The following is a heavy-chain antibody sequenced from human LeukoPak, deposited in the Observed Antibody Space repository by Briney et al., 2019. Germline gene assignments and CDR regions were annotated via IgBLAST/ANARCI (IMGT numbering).Heavy chain of an antibody. J-gene: IGHJ4*02. CDR1: GFTFSSYW. CDR2: VNQDGSER. Sequence: PGGSLRLSCAASGFTFSSYWMHWVRQAPGKGLEWVANVNQDGSERYLVDSVRGRFTISRDNAKNSLYLQMNSLRAEDTAVYYCARGGAAVDYWGQGTLVTVSS. V-gene: IGHV3-7*01. CDR3: ARGGAAVDY. D-gene: IGHD6-13*01.